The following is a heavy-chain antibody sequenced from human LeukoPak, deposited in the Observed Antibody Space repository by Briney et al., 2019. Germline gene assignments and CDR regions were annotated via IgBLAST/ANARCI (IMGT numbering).Heavy chain of an antibody. Sequence: TSETLSLTCTVSGGSISSYSWSWIRQPAGKGLEWIGRIYTTGRTNYNPSLKSRVTMSIDTSKNQFSMRLSSVTAADTAVYYCAREGVAGLYYFDYWGQGTLVTVSS. V-gene: IGHV4-4*07. D-gene: IGHD6-19*01. CDR2: IYTTGRT. CDR1: GGSISSYS. J-gene: IGHJ4*02. CDR3: AREGVAGLYYFDY.